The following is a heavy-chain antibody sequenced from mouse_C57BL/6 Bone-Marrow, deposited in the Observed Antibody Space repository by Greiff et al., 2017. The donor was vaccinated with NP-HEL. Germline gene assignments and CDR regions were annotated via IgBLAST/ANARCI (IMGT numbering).Heavy chain of an antibody. J-gene: IGHJ3*01. CDR3: ARSWAAWFAY. D-gene: IGHD4-1*01. Sequence: QVQLQQPGAELVKPGASVKLSCKASGYTFTSYWMHWVKQRPGQGLEWIGMIHPNSCSTNYNEKFKSKATLTVDKSSSTAYMQLSSLTSEDSAVYYCARSWAAWFAYWGQGTLVTVSA. V-gene: IGHV1-64*01. CDR2: IHPNSCST. CDR1: GYTFTSYW.